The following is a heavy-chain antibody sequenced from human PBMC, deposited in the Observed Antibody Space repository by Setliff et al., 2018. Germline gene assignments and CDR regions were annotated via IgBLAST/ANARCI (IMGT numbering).Heavy chain of an antibody. D-gene: IGHD2-21*02. Sequence: ASVKVSCKASGYTFSDYYIHWVRQAPGQGLEWMGWINPNRGGTNYAQKFQGRVTMTRDKSITSAYMELTGLRSDDTAVYYCARDRRVVTAIRSGFDIWGQGTMVTVS. CDR3: ARDRRVVTAIRSGFDI. J-gene: IGHJ3*02. V-gene: IGHV1-2*02. CDR1: GYTFSDYY. CDR2: INPNRGGT.